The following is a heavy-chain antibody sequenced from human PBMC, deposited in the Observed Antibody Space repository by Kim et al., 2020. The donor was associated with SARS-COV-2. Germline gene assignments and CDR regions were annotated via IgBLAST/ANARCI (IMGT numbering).Heavy chain of an antibody. V-gene: IGHV3-23*01. CDR3: AKHVGSGAGHDIFDS. CDR2: ISGKGDFT. Sequence: GGSLRLSCAASGFTFSRCAMSWVRQTPGKGLEWVSTISGKGDFTKYADSLQGRFTISRDNSRNMLYLQINSLRAEDTAIYSCAKHVGSGAGHDIFDSWG. CDR1: GFTFSRCA. D-gene: IGHD3-9*01. J-gene: IGHJ4*01.